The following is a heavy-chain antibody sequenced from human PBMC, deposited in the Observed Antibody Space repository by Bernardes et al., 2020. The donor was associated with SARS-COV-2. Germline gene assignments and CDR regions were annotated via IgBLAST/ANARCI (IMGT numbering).Heavy chain of an antibody. D-gene: IGHD2-2*01. CDR2: IYYSGST. CDR3: ARYCSSTSCKGIDAFDI. Sequence: SETLSLTCTVSGGSISSSSYYWGWIRQPPGKGLEWIGSIYYSGSTYYNPSLKSRVTISVDTSKNQFSLKLSSVTAADTAVYYCARYCSSTSCKGIDAFDIWGQGTMVTVSS. V-gene: IGHV4-39*01. CDR1: GGSISSSSYY. J-gene: IGHJ3*02.